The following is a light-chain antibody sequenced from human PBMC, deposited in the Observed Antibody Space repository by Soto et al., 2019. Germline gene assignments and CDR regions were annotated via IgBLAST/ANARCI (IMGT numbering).Light chain of an antibody. CDR1: SSDVGGYNY. J-gene: IGLJ1*01. CDR3: SSYTSSSTLYV. Sequence: QSVLTQPASVSGSPGQSITISCTGTSSDVGGYNYVSWYQQHPGKAPKLMIYDVSNRPSGVSNRFSGSKSGNTASLTISGLQVEDEAADYCSSYTSSSTLYVFGTGTKLTVL. V-gene: IGLV2-14*01. CDR2: DVS.